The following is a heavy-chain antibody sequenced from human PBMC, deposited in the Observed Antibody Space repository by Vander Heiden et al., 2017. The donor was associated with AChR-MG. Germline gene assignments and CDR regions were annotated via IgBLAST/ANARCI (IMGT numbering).Heavy chain of an antibody. CDR2: IKSKTAGGTI. V-gene: IGHV3-15*01. CDR1: GFAFSNAW. Sequence: EGQLVESGGDLVKPGGSLRLSCAGPGFAFSNAWMSWVRQAPGKGPEWVGRIKSKTAGGTIDYVAPVKDRFTISRDDSKNTVYLQMNSLKSEDTAVYYCTTDIAVAGTWSDWGQGTLVTVSS. CDR3: TTDIAVAGTWSD. J-gene: IGHJ4*02. D-gene: IGHD6-19*01.